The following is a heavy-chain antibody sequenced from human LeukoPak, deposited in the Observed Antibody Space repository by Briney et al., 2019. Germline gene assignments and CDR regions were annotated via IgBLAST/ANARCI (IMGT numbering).Heavy chain of an antibody. D-gene: IGHD4-11*01. CDR2: IKQDGSEK. CDR3: ARDQYSNYYYYYMDV. V-gene: IGHV3-7*01. J-gene: IGHJ6*03. CDR1: GFTFSSYW. Sequence: GGSLRLSCAASGFTFSSYWMSWVRQAPGKGLEWVANIKQDGSEKYYVDSVKGRFTISRDNAKNSLYLQMNSLRAEDTAVYYCARDQYSNYYYYYMDVWGKGTTVTVSS.